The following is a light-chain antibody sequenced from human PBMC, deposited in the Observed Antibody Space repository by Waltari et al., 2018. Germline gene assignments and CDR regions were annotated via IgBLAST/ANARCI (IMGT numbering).Light chain of an antibody. Sequence: QSALTQPPSASGSPGQSVTISCTGTTSDVGGYNSVSWYQQHPGKAPKLIISEVTTRPSGVPDRFSGSKSGNTASLTVSGLQAEDEADYYCSSYAHSNTVVFGGGTRLTVL. CDR2: EVT. CDR3: SSYAHSNTVV. CDR1: TSDVGGYNS. V-gene: IGLV2-8*01. J-gene: IGLJ2*01.